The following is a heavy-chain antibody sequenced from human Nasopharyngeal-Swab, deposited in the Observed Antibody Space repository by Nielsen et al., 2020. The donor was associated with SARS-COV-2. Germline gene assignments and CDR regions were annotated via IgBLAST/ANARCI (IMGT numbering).Heavy chain of an antibody. D-gene: IGHD4-17*01. CDR1: GGSISSSSYY. CDR3: SPYTVTTGNFDY. J-gene: IGHJ4*02. Sequence: GSLRLSCTVSGGSISSSSYYWGWIRQPPGKGLEWIGSIYYSGSTYYNPSLKSRVTISVDTSKNQFSLKLSSVTAADTAVYYCSPYTVTTGNFDYWGQGTLVTVSS. V-gene: IGHV4-39*01. CDR2: IYYSGST.